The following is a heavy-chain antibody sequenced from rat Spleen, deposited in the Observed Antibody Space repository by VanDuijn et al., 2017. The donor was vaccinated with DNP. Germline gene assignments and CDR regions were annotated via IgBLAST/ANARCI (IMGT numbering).Heavy chain of an antibody. J-gene: IGHJ2*01. CDR1: AFTFSNYG. Sequence: EVQLVESGGGLVQPGRYLKLFCAAPAFTFSNYGMPWVRQTRTKGLEWVASISTGGDDTYYRDSVKGRFTISRDNAKNTQYLQMDSLRSEDTATYYCARGGDGYDYWGQGVMVTVSS. D-gene: IGHD1-12*03. V-gene: IGHV5S14*01. CDR3: ARGGDGYDY. CDR2: ISTGGDDT.